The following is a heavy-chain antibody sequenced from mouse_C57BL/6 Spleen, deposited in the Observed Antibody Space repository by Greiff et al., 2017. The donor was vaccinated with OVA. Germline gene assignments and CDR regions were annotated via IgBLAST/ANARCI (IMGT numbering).Heavy chain of an antibody. CDR1: GFTFSSYA. J-gene: IGHJ2*01. V-gene: IGHV5-4*01. CDR3: TRDRGYFDY. D-gene: IGHD3-1*01. CDR2: ISDGGSYT. Sequence: VQLVESGGGLVKPGGSLKLSCAASGFTFSSYAMSWVRQTPEKRLEWVATISDGGSYTYYPAYVKGRFTISRDNAKNNLYLQMSHLKSEDTAMYYCTRDRGYFDYWGQGTTLTVSS.